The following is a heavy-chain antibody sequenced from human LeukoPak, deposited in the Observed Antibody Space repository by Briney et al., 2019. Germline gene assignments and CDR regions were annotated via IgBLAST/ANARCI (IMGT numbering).Heavy chain of an antibody. CDR2: IYYSGST. Sequence: SETLSRTCTVSGGSISSGGYYWSWIRQHPGKGLEWIGYIYYSGSTYYNPSLKSRVTISVDTSKNQFSLKLSSVTAADTAVYYCARGSLTYYDSSGYYYRAFDIWGQGTMVTVSS. J-gene: IGHJ3*02. CDR1: GGSISSGGYY. CDR3: ARGSLTYYDSSGYYYRAFDI. V-gene: IGHV4-31*03. D-gene: IGHD3-22*01.